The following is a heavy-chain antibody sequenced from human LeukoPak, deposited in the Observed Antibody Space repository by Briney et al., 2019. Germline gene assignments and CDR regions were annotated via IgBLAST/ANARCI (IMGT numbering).Heavy chain of an antibody. CDR2: INHSGST. CDR3: ARRTSLRKAFDY. CDR1: GGSISSNW. Sequence: SETLSLTCAVSGGSISSNWWSWVRQPPGKGLEWIGEINHSGSTNYNPSLKSRVTISVDTSKNQFSLKLSSVTAADTAVYYCARRTSLRKAFDYWGQGTLVTVSS. J-gene: IGHJ4*02. V-gene: IGHV4-4*02. D-gene: IGHD5-12*01.